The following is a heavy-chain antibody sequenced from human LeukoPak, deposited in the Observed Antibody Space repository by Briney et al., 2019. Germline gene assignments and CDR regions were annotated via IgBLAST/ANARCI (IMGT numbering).Heavy chain of an antibody. CDR2: FDPEDGET. D-gene: IGHD3-16*02. CDR1: GYTLTELS. Sequence: ASVKVSCKVSGYTLTELSMHWVRQAPGKGLEWMGGFDPEDGETIYAQKFQGRVTMTEDTSTDTAYMELSRLRSDDTAVYYCARDLGSGGLRLGELSPDYWGQGTLVTVSS. CDR3: ARDLGSGGLRLGELSPDY. V-gene: IGHV1-24*01. J-gene: IGHJ4*02.